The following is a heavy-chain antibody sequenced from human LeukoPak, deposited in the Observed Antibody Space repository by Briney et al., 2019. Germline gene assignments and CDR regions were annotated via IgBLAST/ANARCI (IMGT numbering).Heavy chain of an antibody. J-gene: IGHJ4*02. CDR2: ISHDGRFG. Sequence: PGRSLRLSCAASTFTFSPYVMHWVRQAPGKGLEWVGVISHDGRFGFYADSVKGRFTISRDNPKNTLYLQMNSLRAEDTAVYFCAKGRHGTEYYNGGPEFDYWGQGTLVTVSS. D-gene: IGHD2-15*01. CDR3: AKGRHGTEYYNGGPEFDY. V-gene: IGHV3-30*18. CDR1: TFTFSPYV.